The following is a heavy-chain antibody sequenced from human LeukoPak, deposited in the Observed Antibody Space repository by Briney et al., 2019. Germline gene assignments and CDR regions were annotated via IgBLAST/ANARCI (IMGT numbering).Heavy chain of an antibody. D-gene: IGHD1-26*01. J-gene: IGHJ3*02. CDR2: ISSSSSYI. V-gene: IGHV3-21*04. CDR1: GFTFSSYS. CDR3: AREYSGSLHAFDI. Sequence: GGSLRLSCAASGFTFSSYSMNWVRQAPGKGLEWVSSISSSSSYIYYADSVKGRFTISRDNAKNSLYLQMNSLRAEDTAVYYCAREYSGSLHAFDIWGQGTMVTVSS.